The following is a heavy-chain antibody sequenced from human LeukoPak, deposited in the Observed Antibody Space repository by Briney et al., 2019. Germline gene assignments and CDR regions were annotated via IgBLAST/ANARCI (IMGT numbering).Heavy chain of an antibody. Sequence: PSETLSLTCTVSGGSISSSSYYWGWIRQPPGKGLEWIGSISYSGSTSYNPSLKSRVTISVDTSKNQFSLKLSSVTAADTAVYYCARGPYYYGSGSYRWFDPWGQGTLVTVSS. J-gene: IGHJ5*02. V-gene: IGHV4-39*01. CDR3: ARGPYYYGSGSYRWFDP. CDR2: ISYSGST. CDR1: GGSISSSSYY. D-gene: IGHD3-10*01.